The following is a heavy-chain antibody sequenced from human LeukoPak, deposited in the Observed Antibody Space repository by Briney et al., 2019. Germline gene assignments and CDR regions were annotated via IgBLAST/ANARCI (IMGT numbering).Heavy chain of an antibody. CDR3: AKNKMVATIISPFDF. Sequence: PGGSLRLSCAASGFTFSSYGMHWVRQAPGKGLEWVAVISYDGSNKCYADSVKGRFTISRDNSKNTLYLQMNSLRAEDTAVYYCAKNKMVATIISPFDFWGQGTLVTVSS. J-gene: IGHJ4*02. V-gene: IGHV3-30*19. CDR2: ISYDGSNK. D-gene: IGHD5-12*01. CDR1: GFTFSSYG.